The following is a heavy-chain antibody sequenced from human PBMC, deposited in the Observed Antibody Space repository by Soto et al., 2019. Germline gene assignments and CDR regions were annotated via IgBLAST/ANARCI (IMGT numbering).Heavy chain of an antibody. J-gene: IGHJ4*02. CDR3: ARPRGPRGYDLMDY. CDR1: GFPFSSFS. D-gene: IGHD5-12*01. V-gene: IGHV3-21*02. CDR2: ISPGGNSV. Sequence: EVQVVESGGGLVKPGGSLRLACAASGFPFSSFSWNWVRQAPGKGLEWVSSISPGGNSVYYADSVKGRFTISRDNAKNSLYLQMNNLRAEDAAVYYCARPRGPRGYDLMDYGGQGTLVTVSS.